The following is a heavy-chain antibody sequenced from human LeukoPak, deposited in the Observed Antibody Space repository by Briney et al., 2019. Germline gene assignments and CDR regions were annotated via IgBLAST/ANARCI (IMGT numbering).Heavy chain of an antibody. J-gene: IGHJ5*02. CDR2: IYYSGST. CDR1: GDSMSSYY. Sequence: SETLSLTCTVSGDSMSSYYWSWIRQPPGKGLEWIGYIYYSGSTNYNPSLKSRVTISVDTSKNQFSLKLSSVTAADTAVYYCARRYGSGSYGWWFDPWGQGTLVTVSS. D-gene: IGHD3-10*01. V-gene: IGHV4-59*08. CDR3: ARRYGSGSYGWWFDP.